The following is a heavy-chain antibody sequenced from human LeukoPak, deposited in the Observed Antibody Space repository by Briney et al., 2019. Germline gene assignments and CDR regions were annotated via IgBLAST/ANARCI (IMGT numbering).Heavy chain of an antibody. J-gene: IGHJ4*02. CDR2: IYYSGST. CDR3: ASTYYDSSGYEGDY. Sequence: SETLSLTCTVSGGSISSYYWNWIRQPPGKGLEWIGYIYYSGSTKYNPSLKSRVTMSVDTSRNQFSLKLSSVTAADTAVYYCASTYYDSSGYEGDYWGQGTLVTVSS. D-gene: IGHD3-22*01. V-gene: IGHV4-59*12. CDR1: GGSISSYY.